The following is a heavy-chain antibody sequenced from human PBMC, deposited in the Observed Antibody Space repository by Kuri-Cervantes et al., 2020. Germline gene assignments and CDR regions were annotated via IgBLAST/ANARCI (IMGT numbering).Heavy chain of an antibody. Sequence: GESLKISCAASGFTFDDYGMSWVRQAPGKGLEWVSGINWNGGSTGYADSVKGRFTISRDNAKNSLYLQMNSLRAEDTAVYYCVRPGVTIFGVVIYDAFDIWGQGTMVTVSS. CDR2: INWNGGST. CDR3: VRPGVTIFGVVIYDAFDI. CDR1: GFTFDDYG. J-gene: IGHJ3*02. V-gene: IGHV3-20*04. D-gene: IGHD3-3*01.